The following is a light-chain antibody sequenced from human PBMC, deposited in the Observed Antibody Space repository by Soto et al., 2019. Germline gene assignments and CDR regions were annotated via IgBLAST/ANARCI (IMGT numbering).Light chain of an antibody. CDR1: SSDIGAYNF. Sequence: QSALTQPPSASGSPGQSVSISCTGTSSDIGAYNFVSWYQQHPGKAPRLMSYGVSKRPSGVPDRFSGSKSGNTASLTVSGLQAEDEADYYCSSYAGSNNYVVFGGGTKLTVL. CDR2: GVS. J-gene: IGLJ2*01. CDR3: SSYAGSNNYVV. V-gene: IGLV2-8*01.